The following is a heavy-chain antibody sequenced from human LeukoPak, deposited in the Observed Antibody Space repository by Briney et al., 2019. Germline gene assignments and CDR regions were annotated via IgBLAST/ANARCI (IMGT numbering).Heavy chain of an antibody. J-gene: IGHJ6*02. Sequence: GASVTVSCKASGYAFTSYYMHWVRQAPGQGLEWMGIINTSGGRTTYAQNFQGRVTMTRDTSTSTVYMELSSLRSEDTALYYCAKTVTTFYSYGMDVWGQGTTVTVS. CDR2: INTSGGRT. CDR1: GYAFTSYY. V-gene: IGHV1-46*01. D-gene: IGHD4-17*01. CDR3: AKTVTTFYSYGMDV.